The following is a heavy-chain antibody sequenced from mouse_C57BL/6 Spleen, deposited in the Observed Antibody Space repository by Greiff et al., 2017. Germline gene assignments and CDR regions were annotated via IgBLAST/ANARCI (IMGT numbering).Heavy chain of an antibody. V-gene: IGHV1-22*01. J-gene: IGHJ4*01. CDR1: GYTFTDYY. D-gene: IGHD1-1*01. CDR2: INPNNGGT. CDR3: ASYTVVAHYYAMDY. Sequence: EVQLQQSGPELVQPGASVKMSCKASGYTFTDYYMHWVKQSHGKSLEWIGYINPNNGGTSSNQKFTGKATLTVNKSSSTAYMELRSLTSGASAVDYCASYTVVAHYYAMDYWGQGTSVTVSS.